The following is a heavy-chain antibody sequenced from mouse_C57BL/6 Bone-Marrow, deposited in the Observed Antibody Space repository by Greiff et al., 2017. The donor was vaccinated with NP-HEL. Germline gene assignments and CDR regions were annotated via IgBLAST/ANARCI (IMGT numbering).Heavy chain of an antibody. Sequence: VQLKQPGAELVKPGASVKMSCKASGYTFTSYWITWVKQRPGQGLEWIGDIYPGSGSTNYNEKFKSKATLTVDTSSSTAYMQLSSLTSEDSAVYYCASYTVESGIIDAMDYWGQGTSVTVSS. CDR1: GYTFTSYW. D-gene: IGHD1-1*01. J-gene: IGHJ4*01. CDR3: ASYTVESGIIDAMDY. CDR2: IYPGSGST. V-gene: IGHV1-55*01.